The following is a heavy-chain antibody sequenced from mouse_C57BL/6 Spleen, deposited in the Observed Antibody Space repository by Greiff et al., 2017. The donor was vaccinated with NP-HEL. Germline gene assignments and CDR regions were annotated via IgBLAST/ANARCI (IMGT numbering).Heavy chain of an antibody. Sequence: QVQLQQSGTELVKPGASVKLSCKASGYTFTSYWMHWVKQRPGQGLEWIGNINPSNGGTNYNEKFKSKATLTVDKSSSTAYMQLSSLTSEDSAVYYCARDGYYYYAMDYWGQGTSVTVSS. J-gene: IGHJ4*01. D-gene: IGHD2-3*01. CDR2: INPSNGGT. CDR1: GYTFTSYW. CDR3: ARDGYYYYAMDY. V-gene: IGHV1-53*01.